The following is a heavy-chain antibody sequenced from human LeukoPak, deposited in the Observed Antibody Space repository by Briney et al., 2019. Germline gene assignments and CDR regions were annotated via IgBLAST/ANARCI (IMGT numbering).Heavy chain of an antibody. V-gene: IGHV4-39*07. CDR2: MYYSGST. Sequence: PETLSLTCTVSGGSISSISYYWGWLRQPPGKGLEWIVSMYYSGSTYNNPSLKSRVTISVDTSKNQFSLKLNSVTAADTAVYCYGLVDIWGQGTMVTVSS. D-gene: IGHD3-10*01. CDR1: GGSISSISYY. CDR3: GLVDI. J-gene: IGHJ3*02.